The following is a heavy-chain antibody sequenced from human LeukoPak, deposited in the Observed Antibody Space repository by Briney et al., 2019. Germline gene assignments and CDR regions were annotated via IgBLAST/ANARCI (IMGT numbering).Heavy chain of an antibody. D-gene: IGHD1-26*01. CDR1: GGSVSSDSYY. Sequence: SETLSLTCAVSGGSVSSDSYYWVWVRRPPGKGLEWTGSINYSGTTYYSSSLKSRITLSMDASKNQFSLRLTSVTAADTAVYYCARLGTYSGNLFDNWGQGTLVTVSS. V-gene: IGHV4-39*01. J-gene: IGHJ4*02. CDR3: ARLGTYSGNLFDN. CDR2: INYSGTT.